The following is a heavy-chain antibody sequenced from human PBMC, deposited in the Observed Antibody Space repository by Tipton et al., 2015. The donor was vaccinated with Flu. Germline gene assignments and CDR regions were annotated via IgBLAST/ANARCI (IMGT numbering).Heavy chain of an antibody. CDR1: GGSINNYF. D-gene: IGHD6-13*01. J-gene: IGHJ5*02. Sequence: TLSLTCTVSGGSINNYFWTWMRQSAGKGLEWIGRTYSTGEVGYNPSLKSRVTMSVDTSKNQFSLELSSVTAADTAVYFCARGLRGGTAAGGYENWFDPWGQGSLVTVSS. CDR2: TYSTGEV. CDR3: ARGLRGGTAAGGYENWFDP. V-gene: IGHV4-4*07.